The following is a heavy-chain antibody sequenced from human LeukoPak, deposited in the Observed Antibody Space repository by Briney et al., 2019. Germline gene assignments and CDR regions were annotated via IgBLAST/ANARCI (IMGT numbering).Heavy chain of an antibody. V-gene: IGHV1-18*01. CDR2: ISGYNGNT. J-gene: IGHJ4*02. CDR3: ARTVAADPRVDFFDY. Sequence: GASVKVSCKASGYTFTSYGISWVRQAPGQGLEWMGWISGYNGNTNYAQKLQGRVTMTTDTSTSTAYMELTSLRSDDTAVYYCARTVAADPRVDFFDYWGQGTLVTVSS. CDR1: GYTFTSYG. D-gene: IGHD6-13*01.